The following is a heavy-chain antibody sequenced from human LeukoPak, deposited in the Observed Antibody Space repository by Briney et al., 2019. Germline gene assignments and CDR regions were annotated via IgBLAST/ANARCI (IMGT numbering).Heavy chain of an antibody. CDR1: GGSISSSSYY. V-gene: IGHV4-39*07. J-gene: IGHJ4*02. Sequence: SETLSLTCTVSGGSISSSSYYWGWIRQPPGKGLEWIGSIYHSGSTYYNPSLKSRVTISVDTSKNQFSLKLSSVTAADTAVYYCASRGSSGWYFDYWGQGTLVTVSS. D-gene: IGHD6-19*01. CDR3: ASRGSSGWYFDY. CDR2: IYHSGST.